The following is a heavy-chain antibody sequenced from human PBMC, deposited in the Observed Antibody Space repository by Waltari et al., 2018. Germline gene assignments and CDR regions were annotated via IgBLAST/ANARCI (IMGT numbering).Heavy chain of an antibody. CDR2: IYSGGST. J-gene: IGHJ4*02. V-gene: IGHV3-66*02. CDR1: GFTVSRNY. D-gene: IGHD4-4*01. Sequence: EVQLVESGGGLVQPGGSLRLSCAASGFTVSRNYMSWVRQAPGKGLEWVSVIYSGGSTYYADSVKGRFTISRDNSKNTLYLQMNSLRAEDTAVYYCARENHDYSNYFDYWGQGTLVTVSS. CDR3: ARENHDYSNYFDY.